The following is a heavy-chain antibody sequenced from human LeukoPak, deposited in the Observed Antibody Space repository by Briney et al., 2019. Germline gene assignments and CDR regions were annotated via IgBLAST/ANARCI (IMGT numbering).Heavy chain of an antibody. J-gene: IGHJ4*02. CDR3: ARGYCSGGSCFWFDF. CDR1: GGSISNYY. V-gene: IGHV4-59*08. CDR2: VYYTGST. Sequence: SETLSLTCTGSGGSISNYYWNWIRQTPGKGLEWIGYVYYTGSTNYNPSLKSRVTIPLDTSKNQFSLKLSSVTAADTAVYYCARGYCSGGSCFWFDFWGQGTLVTVSS. D-gene: IGHD2-15*01.